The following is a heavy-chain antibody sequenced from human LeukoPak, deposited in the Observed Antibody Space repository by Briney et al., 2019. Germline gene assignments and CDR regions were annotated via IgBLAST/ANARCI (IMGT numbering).Heavy chain of an antibody. J-gene: IGHJ4*02. CDR1: GFIFSNYN. V-gene: IGHV3-30-3*01. D-gene: IGHD2-2*01. CDR3: ASEGVGQLPPCY. CDR2: ISYDGSNQ. Sequence: PGGSLRLSCAASGFIFSNYNMHWVRQAPGKGLEWVAVISYDGSNQYYADSVKGRFTISRDNSKNTLFLQMNSLRAEDTAVYYGASEGVGQLPPCYWGQGTLVTVSS.